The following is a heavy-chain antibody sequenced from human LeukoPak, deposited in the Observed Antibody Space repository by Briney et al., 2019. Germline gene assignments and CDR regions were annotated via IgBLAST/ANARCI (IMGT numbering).Heavy chain of an antibody. CDR1: GGSVSSGSYY. Sequence: SETLSLTCTVSGGSVSSGSYYWSWIRQPPGKGLESIGYIYYSGSTNYNPSLKSRVTISVDTSKNQFSLKLSSVTAADTAVYYCARDLDPPRGPWFDPWGQGTLVTVSS. V-gene: IGHV4-61*01. CDR2: IYYSGST. CDR3: ARDLDPPRGPWFDP. J-gene: IGHJ5*02.